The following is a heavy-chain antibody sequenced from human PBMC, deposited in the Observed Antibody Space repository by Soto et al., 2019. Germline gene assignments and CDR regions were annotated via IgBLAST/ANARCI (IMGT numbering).Heavy chain of an antibody. V-gene: IGHV2-5*02. CDR1: GFSLSTSGVG. Sequence: QITLKESGPTLVTPTQTLTLTCTFSGFSLSTSGVGVGWIRQPPGKALEWLALIYWADDKRFSPSLKSRLTITKDSSKNQVVLTVANMDPVDTATYYCVRRSRISMGWTVRYWYFDLWGRGTLVTVSS. D-gene: IGHD3-10*01. CDR3: VRRSRISMGWTVRYWYFDL. CDR2: IYWADDK. J-gene: IGHJ2*01.